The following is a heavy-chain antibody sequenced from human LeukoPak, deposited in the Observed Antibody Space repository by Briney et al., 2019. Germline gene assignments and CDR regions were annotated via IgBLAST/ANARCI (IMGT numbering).Heavy chain of an antibody. V-gene: IGHV4-59*01. Sequence: SETLSLTCTISGGSIRSNYWSWIRQPPGEGLECIGYIYYSGSTNYNPSLKSRITISVDTSKNQFSLKLTSVTAADTAVYYCARGRARLDPWGQGTLVTVSS. CDR1: GGSIRSNY. CDR2: IYYSGST. J-gene: IGHJ5*02. CDR3: ARGRARLDP.